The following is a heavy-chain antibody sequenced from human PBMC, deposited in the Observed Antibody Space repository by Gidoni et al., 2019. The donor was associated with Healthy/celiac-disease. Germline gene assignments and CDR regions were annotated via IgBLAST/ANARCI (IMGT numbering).Heavy chain of an antibody. V-gene: IGHV1-69*01. J-gene: IGHJ4*02. CDR2: IIPIFGTA. Sequence: QVQLVQSGAEVKKPGSSLKVSCKASGGTFSSYAISWVRQALGQGLEWMGGIIPIFGTANYAQKFQGRVTITADESTSTAYMELSSLRSEDTAVYYCATQLYGDPNLPSDYWGQGTLVTVSS. D-gene: IGHD4-17*01. CDR3: ATQLYGDPNLPSDY. CDR1: GGTFSSYA.